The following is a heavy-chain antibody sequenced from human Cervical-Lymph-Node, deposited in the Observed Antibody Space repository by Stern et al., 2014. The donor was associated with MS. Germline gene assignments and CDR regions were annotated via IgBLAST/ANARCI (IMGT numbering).Heavy chain of an antibody. J-gene: IGHJ4*02. D-gene: IGHD4-23*01. Sequence: VQLVESGGGLVKPGGSLRLSWAASGFTFSDYYMNWIRQAPGKGLEWVSYISRSGSTIYYADSVKGRFTISRDNAKNSLYLQMNSLTAEDTAVYYCARDPMTTVVTGDYWGQGTLVTVSS. CDR2: ISRSGSTI. CDR3: ARDPMTTVVTGDY. CDR1: GFTFSDYY. V-gene: IGHV3-11*01.